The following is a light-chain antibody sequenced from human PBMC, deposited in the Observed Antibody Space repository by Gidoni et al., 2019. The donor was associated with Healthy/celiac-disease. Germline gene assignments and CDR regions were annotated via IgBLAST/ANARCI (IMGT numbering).Light chain of an antibody. CDR1: QSVSSN. J-gene: IGKJ3*01. Sequence: EILMPQSPATLSLSPGERATLSCRASQSVSSNLAWYQQKPGQAPRLLIYGASTRATGIPARFSGSGSGTEFTLTISSLQSEDFAVYYCQQYNNWPPFTFGPGTKVDIK. CDR3: QQYNNWPPFT. V-gene: IGKV3-15*01. CDR2: GAS.